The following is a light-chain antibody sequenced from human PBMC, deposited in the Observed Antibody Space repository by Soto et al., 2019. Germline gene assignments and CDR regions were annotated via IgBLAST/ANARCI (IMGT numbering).Light chain of an antibody. CDR1: QSVSSN. CDR2: DAS. V-gene: IGKV3-15*01. J-gene: IGKJ1*01. Sequence: EIVMTQSPATLSVSPGERATLSCRASQSVSSNLAWYQQNPGQAPRLLIYDASTRATGIPDRFRGSGSGTDFTLTISSLQSEDLAVYYCQQYNNWPPWTFGQGTKVDIK. CDR3: QQYNNWPPWT.